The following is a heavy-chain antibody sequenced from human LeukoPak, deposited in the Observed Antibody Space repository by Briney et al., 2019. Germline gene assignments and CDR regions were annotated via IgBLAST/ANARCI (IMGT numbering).Heavy chain of an antibody. D-gene: IGHD1-1*01. Sequence: ASVKVSCKASGGTFSGYAISWVRQAPGQGLEWMGRIIPTLGIENYAQKFQGRLSITADKSTNTAYMELSSLTSEDTALYYCARESTGERRWFDPWGQGTLVTVSS. J-gene: IGHJ5*02. CDR3: ARESTGERRWFDP. CDR2: IIPTLGIE. CDR1: GGTFSGYA. V-gene: IGHV1-69*04.